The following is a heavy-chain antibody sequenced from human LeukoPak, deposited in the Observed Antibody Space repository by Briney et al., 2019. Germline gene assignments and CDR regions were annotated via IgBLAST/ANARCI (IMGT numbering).Heavy chain of an antibody. D-gene: IGHD4-17*01. J-gene: IGHJ4*02. CDR1: GGSFSGYY. CDR2: INHSGST. Sequence: SETLSLTCAVYGGSFSGYYWNWIRQPPGKGLEWIGEINHSGSTNYNPSLKSRVTISVDTSKNQFSLKLSSVTAADTAVYYCARGFPDYGAHDLLFDSWGQGILVTVSS. CDR3: ARGFPDYGAHDLLFDS. V-gene: IGHV4-34*01.